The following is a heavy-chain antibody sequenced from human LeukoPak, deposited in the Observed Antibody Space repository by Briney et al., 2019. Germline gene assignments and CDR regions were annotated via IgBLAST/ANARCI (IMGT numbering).Heavy chain of an antibody. V-gene: IGHV3-23*01. J-gene: IGHJ4*02. CDR3: AKDGDGYYDFWSGYYPNFDY. Sequence: GGSLRLSCAASGFTFSSYAMSWVRQAPGKGLEWVSAISGSGGSTYYADSVKGRFTISRDNSKNTLYLQMNSLRAEDTAVYYCAKDGDGYYDFWSGYYPNFDYWGQGTMVTVSS. CDR2: ISGSGGST. CDR1: GFTFSSYA. D-gene: IGHD3-3*01.